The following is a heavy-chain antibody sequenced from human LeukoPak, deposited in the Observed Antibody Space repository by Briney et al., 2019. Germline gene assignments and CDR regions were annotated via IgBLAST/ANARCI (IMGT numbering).Heavy chain of an antibody. CDR3: VRHSIAGYYYYLDV. V-gene: IGHV4-38-2*01. J-gene: IGHJ6*03. CDR1: GYSISSGHY. Sequence: PSETLSLTCAVSGYSISSGHYWGWSRQPPGKGKEWIGSGYNTGATYYNPSLESRVIISLDMSNNQISLKVTSVTAADTAVYHCVRHSIAGYYYYLDVWGKGTTVTVSS. D-gene: IGHD2/OR15-2a*01. CDR2: GYNTGAT.